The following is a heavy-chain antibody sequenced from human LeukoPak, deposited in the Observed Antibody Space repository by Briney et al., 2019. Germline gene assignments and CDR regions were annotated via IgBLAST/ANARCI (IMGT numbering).Heavy chain of an antibody. CDR3: AKVSSGSYFGYYYYYMDV. Sequence: GGSLRLSCEASGFTFSTYWIHWVRQPPGKGLVWLSRISSDGTSTAFAESVKGRFAISRDNARNTLYLQMNSLRAEDTAVYYCAKVSSGSYFGYYYYYMDVWGKGTTVTVSS. CDR2: ISSDGTST. J-gene: IGHJ6*03. CDR1: GFTFSTYW. V-gene: IGHV3-74*01. D-gene: IGHD1-26*01.